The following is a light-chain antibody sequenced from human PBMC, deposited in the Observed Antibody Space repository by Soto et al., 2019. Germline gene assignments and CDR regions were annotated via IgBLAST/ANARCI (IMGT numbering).Light chain of an antibody. Sequence: DIQMTQSPSTLSASVGDRVTITCRASQRISTWLAWYQQKPGKVPKLLISDASTLDSGVPSRFRGSGFGTEFTLTINSLQPDDFETYYCQHYDRYSGTFGQGTKVDI. CDR1: QRISTW. CDR3: QHYDRYSGT. CDR2: DAS. V-gene: IGKV1-5*01. J-gene: IGKJ1*01.